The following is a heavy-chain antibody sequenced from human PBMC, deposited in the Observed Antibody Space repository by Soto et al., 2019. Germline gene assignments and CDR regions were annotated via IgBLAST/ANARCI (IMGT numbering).Heavy chain of an antibody. D-gene: IGHD3-9*01. Sequence: ASVKVSCKASGFTFTSSAVQWVRQARGQRLEWIGWIVVGSGNTNYAQKFQERVTITRDMSTSTAYMELSSLRSEDTAVYYCAADRYFDWLSSAPYFDDWGQGTRVTVAS. CDR1: GFTFTSSA. CDR2: IVVGSGNT. V-gene: IGHV1-58*01. J-gene: IGHJ4*02. CDR3: AADRYFDWLSSAPYFDD.